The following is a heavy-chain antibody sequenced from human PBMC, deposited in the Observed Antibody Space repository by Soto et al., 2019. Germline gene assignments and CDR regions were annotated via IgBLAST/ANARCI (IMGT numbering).Heavy chain of an antibody. Sequence: LRLSCAASGFTFSSYTMHWVRQAPGKGLEWVSSISTGSSYIYYADSLKGRFTISRDNAGNSLHLQMNSLRAEDTAVYYCAREMKQLVQEGFLQHWGQGTLVTVSS. CDR1: GFTFSSYT. V-gene: IGHV3-21*01. CDR2: ISTGSSYI. J-gene: IGHJ1*01. D-gene: IGHD6-13*01. CDR3: AREMKQLVQEGFLQH.